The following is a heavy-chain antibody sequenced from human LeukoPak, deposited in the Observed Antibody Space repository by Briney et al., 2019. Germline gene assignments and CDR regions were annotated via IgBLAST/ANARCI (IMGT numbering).Heavy chain of an antibody. Sequence: SETLSLTCTVSGGSISSGGYYWSWIRQPPGKGLEWIGYIYHSGSTYYNPSLKSRVTISVDRSKNQFSLKLSSVTAADTAVYYCARDLEQLGWAGAFDIWGQGTMVTVSS. CDR3: ARDLEQLGWAGAFDI. CDR1: GGSISSGGYY. D-gene: IGHD6-6*01. J-gene: IGHJ3*02. CDR2: IYHSGST. V-gene: IGHV4-30-2*01.